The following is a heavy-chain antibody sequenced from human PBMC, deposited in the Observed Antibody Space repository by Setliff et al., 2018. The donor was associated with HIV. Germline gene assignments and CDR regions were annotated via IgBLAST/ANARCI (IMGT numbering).Heavy chain of an antibody. CDR2: IYTSDNT. Sequence: SETLSLTCTVSGGSILTTNYYYNWIRQPAGKGLEWIGRIYTSDNTFYNPSLKSRVTISLDASKNQFSLRLSSVTAADTAVYYCARQLDYTNGRYFDYWGPGTLVTVSS. D-gene: IGHD4-4*01. CDR1: GGSILTTNYY. J-gene: IGHJ4*02. V-gene: IGHV4-61*02. CDR3: ARQLDYTNGRYFDY.